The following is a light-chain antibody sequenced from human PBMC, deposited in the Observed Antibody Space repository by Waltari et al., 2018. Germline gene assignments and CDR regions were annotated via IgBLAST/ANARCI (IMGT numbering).Light chain of an antibody. CDR2: GKN. V-gene: IGLV3-19*01. Sequence: SSELTQAPEVAVPLGQPFRIPSQGDSSRGYYASCYQQKPGQPPLLVIYGKNNRPSGIPDRFSGSRSGNTASLTITGAQAEDEADYYCNSRDSSGNHLGVFGGGTKLTVL. CDR1: SSRGYY. CDR3: NSRDSSGNHLGV. J-gene: IGLJ2*01.